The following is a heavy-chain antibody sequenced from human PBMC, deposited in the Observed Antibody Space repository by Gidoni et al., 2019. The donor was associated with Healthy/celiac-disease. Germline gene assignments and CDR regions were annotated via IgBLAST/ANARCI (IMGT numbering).Heavy chain of an antibody. V-gene: IGHV3-21*01. CDR2: ISSSSSYI. CDR3: ARDPYDYVWGSYRSTGWFDP. D-gene: IGHD3-16*02. J-gene: IGHJ5*02. CDR1: GFTFSSYS. Sequence: EVQLVESGGGLVKPGGSLRLSCAASGFTFSSYSMNWVRHAPGKGREWVSSISSSSSYIYYADSVKGRFTISRDNAKNSLYLQMNSLRAEDTAVYYCARDPYDYVWGSYRSTGWFDPWGQGTLVTVSS.